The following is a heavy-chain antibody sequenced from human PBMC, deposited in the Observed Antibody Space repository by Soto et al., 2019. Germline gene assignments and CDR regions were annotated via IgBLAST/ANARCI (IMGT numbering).Heavy chain of an antibody. D-gene: IGHD6-13*01. J-gene: IGHJ3*02. CDR3: ARETSAPGTFREDASDI. CDR2: IVPIFRTA. V-gene: IGHV1-69*12. Sequence: QVQLVQSGAEVKKPGSSVKVACKVSGDTFSNYVINWVRQAPGQGLEWMGAIVPIFRTANYTQKFQGRVTITADAFTISAYMELSGLRSDDTATYYCARETSAPGTFREDASDIWGQGTLVTVSS. CDR1: GDTFSNYV.